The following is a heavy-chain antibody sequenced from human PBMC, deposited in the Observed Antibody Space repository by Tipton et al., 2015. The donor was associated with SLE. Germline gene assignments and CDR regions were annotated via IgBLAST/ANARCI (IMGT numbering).Heavy chain of an antibody. J-gene: IGHJ4*02. D-gene: IGHD3-10*01. Sequence: GLVKPSETLSLSCDVSGFSISSGYYWGWIRQPPGKGLEWIGSIYQSGSTNYNPSLKSRVTISVDTSKNQFSLKLSSVTAADTAVYYCARGVAFGDRMGDYFDYWGQGTLVTVSS. CDR3: ARGVAFGDRMGDYFDY. CDR2: IYQSGST. V-gene: IGHV4-38-2*01. CDR1: GFSISSGYY.